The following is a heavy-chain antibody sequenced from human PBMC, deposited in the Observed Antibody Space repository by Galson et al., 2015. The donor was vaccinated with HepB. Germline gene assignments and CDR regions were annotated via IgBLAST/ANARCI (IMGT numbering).Heavy chain of an antibody. CDR3: ARTGGIYGSDAFDI. D-gene: IGHD4-17*01. CDR2: INHSGST. V-gene: IGHV4-34*01. J-gene: IGHJ3*02. CDR1: GGSFSGYY. Sequence: SLTCAVYGGSFSGYYWNWIRQPPGKGLEWIGEINHSGSTNYNPSLKSRVTISVDTSKNQFSLKLNSVTAADTAVYYCARTGGIYGSDAFDIWGQGTMVTVSS.